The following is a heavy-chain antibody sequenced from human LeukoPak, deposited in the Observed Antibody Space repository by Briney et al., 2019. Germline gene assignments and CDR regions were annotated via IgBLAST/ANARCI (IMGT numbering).Heavy chain of an antibody. V-gene: IGHV3-21*01. D-gene: IGHD2-2*01. CDR1: GFTFSSYS. Sequence: GGSLRLSCAASGFTFSSYSMKRVRQAPGKGLEWVSSISSSSYIYYADSVKGRFTISRDNAKNSLYLQMNSLRAEDTAVYYCARGAVVPYCSSTSCRAYYFDYWGQGTLVTVSS. CDR3: ARGAVVPYCSSTSCRAYYFDY. J-gene: IGHJ4*02. CDR2: ISSSSYI.